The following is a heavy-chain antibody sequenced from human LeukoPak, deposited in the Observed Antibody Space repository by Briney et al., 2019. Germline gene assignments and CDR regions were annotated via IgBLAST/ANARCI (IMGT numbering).Heavy chain of an antibody. Sequence: PGRSLRLSCAASGFTFSDYEMNWVRQAPGKGLEWLSYISTGGRTIKYADSVKGRFTISRDNARSSLFLQMTNLRVEDTAVYFCARGATVTYYFDHWGQGALVAVSS. J-gene: IGHJ4*02. CDR3: ARGATVTYYFDH. CDR2: ISTGGRTI. D-gene: IGHD4-17*01. V-gene: IGHV3-48*03. CDR1: GFTFSDYE.